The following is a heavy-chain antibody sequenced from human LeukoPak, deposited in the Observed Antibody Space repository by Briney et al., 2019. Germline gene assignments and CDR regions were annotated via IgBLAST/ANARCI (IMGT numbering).Heavy chain of an antibody. CDR2: IFYSGST. CDR3: ARGGTRVSTYGAFDM. CDR1: GGSFSGYW. Sequence: SETLCLTCAVSGGSFSGYWWYGIRESLGEGPEWIGFIFYSGSTNYNPSLKSRVTISVDTSKNQSCLKLKSVTAADTAVYYCARGGTRVSTYGAFDMWGQGTMVTVSS. V-gene: IGHV4-59*12. D-gene: IGHD1/OR15-1a*01. J-gene: IGHJ3*02.